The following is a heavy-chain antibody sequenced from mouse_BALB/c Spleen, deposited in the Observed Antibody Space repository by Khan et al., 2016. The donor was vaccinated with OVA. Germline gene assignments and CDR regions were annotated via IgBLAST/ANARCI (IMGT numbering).Heavy chain of an antibody. V-gene: IGHV5-6-4*01. D-gene: IGHD1-1*01. Sequence: EVELVESGGGLVKPGGSLKLSCAASGFAFSSYSMSWVRQTPEKRLEWVATITSGGSYTYYPDSVKGRFTISRDHAKTTLYLQLSSLKSEDTAMYYCTRDTNYYGSSFYFDYWGQGTTLTVSS. CDR3: TRDTNYYGSSFYFDY. CDR1: GFAFSSYS. CDR2: ITSGGSYT. J-gene: IGHJ2*01.